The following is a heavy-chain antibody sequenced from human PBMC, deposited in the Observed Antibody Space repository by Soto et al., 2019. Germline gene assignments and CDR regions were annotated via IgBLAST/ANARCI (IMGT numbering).Heavy chain of an antibody. CDR1: GYTFTSYD. CDR2: MNPNSGNT. Sequence: ASVKVSCKASGYTFTSYDINWVRQATGQGLEWMGWMNPNSGNTGYAQKFQGRVTMTRNTSISTAYMELSSLRSEDTAVYYCARVNYGPLGYYYYYMDVWGKGTTVTVSS. D-gene: IGHD4-17*01. J-gene: IGHJ6*03. CDR3: ARVNYGPLGYYYYYMDV. V-gene: IGHV1-8*01.